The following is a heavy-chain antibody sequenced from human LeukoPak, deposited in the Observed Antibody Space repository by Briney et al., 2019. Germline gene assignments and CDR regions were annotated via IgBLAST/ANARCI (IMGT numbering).Heavy chain of an antibody. CDR1: GFTFSSYR. V-gene: IGHV3-48*01. CDR3: ARVLAGSDEDY. D-gene: IGHD2-15*01. Sequence: PGGSLRLSCAASGFTFSSYRMNWVRQAPGKGLEWLSYISSSSRTIYYADSVKGRFTISRDNSKNMMYLQMNSLRPEDTAVYYCARVLAGSDEDYWGQGTLVTVSS. CDR2: ISSSSRTI. J-gene: IGHJ4*02.